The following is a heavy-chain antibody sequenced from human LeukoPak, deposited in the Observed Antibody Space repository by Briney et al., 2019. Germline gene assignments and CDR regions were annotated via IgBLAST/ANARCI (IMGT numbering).Heavy chain of an antibody. CDR2: INVSGGQT. CDR3: ERDWDASLASLDY. D-gene: IGHD3-16*01. Sequence: GGSLRLSCAASGFTFSSCCMSWVRQTPGKGHEWVSTINVSGGQTYYADSIKGRFTISRDNAKNTLYLQMNSLRAEDTAVYYCERDWDASLASLDYCGQGTLVTVSS. CDR1: GFTFSSCC. V-gene: IGHV3-7*04. J-gene: IGHJ4*02.